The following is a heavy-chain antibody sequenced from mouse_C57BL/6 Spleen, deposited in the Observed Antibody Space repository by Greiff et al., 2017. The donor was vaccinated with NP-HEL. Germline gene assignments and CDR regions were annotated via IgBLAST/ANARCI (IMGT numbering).Heavy chain of an antibody. CDR1: GYSITSGYY. J-gene: IGHJ4*01. Sequence: DVKLQESGPGLVKPSQSLSLTCSVTGYSITSGYYWNWIRQFPGNKLEWMGYISYDGSNNYNPSLKNRISITRDTSKNQFFLKLNSVTTEDTATYYCARVPIIYYAMDYWGQGTSVTVSS. V-gene: IGHV3-6*01. CDR2: ISYDGSN. D-gene: IGHD1-1*01. CDR3: ARVPIIYYAMDY.